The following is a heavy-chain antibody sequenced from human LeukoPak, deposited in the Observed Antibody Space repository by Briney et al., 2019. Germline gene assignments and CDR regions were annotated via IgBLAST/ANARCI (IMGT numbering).Heavy chain of an antibody. V-gene: IGHV3-43*02. CDR1: GFTFDDYA. J-gene: IGHJ4*02. D-gene: IGHD4-17*01. CDR3: AKGDYGDYEDYFDY. Sequence: GGSLRLSCAASGFTFDDYAMHWARQAPGKGLEWVSLISGDGGSTYYADSVKGRFTISRDNSKNSLYLQMNSLRTEDTALYYCAKGDYGDYEDYFDYWGQGTLVTVSS. CDR2: ISGDGGST.